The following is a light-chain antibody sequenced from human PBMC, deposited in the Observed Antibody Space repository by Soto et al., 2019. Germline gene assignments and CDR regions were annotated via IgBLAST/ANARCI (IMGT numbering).Light chain of an antibody. Sequence: EIVMTQSSATLSVSPGERVILSCRASQSINSDLAWYQQKPGQAPRFLIYGASTRATGIPARFSGSGSGTQFTLTISSLEPEDFAVYYCQQRSNWLWTFGQGTKVDNK. J-gene: IGKJ1*01. CDR2: GAS. V-gene: IGKV3-15*01. CDR1: QSINSD. CDR3: QQRSNWLWT.